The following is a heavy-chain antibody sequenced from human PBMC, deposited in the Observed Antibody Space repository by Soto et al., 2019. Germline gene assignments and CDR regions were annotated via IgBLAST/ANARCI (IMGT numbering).Heavy chain of an antibody. CDR2: LYNAGST. D-gene: IGHD2-21*02. Sequence: SETLSLTCTVSGVSISRYYWSWIRQPPGKGLEWIGYLYNAGSTIYNPSLKSRVTISVDMSQNQFSLNLNYVTAADTAVYHCARDLWGYCGTDCYPLDVWGQGTTVTVSS. J-gene: IGHJ6*02. CDR1: GVSISRYY. CDR3: ARDLWGYCGTDCYPLDV. V-gene: IGHV4-59*01.